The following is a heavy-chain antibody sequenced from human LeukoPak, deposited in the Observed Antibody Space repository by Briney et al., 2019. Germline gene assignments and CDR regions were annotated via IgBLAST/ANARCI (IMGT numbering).Heavy chain of an antibody. CDR3: TTDDHDATIRGSLY. J-gene: IGHJ4*02. CDR1: GFSFGNYG. D-gene: IGHD5-12*01. CDR2: IYSGGST. Sequence: PGGSLRLSCAASGFSFGNYGMNCVRQAPGKGLEWVSVIYSGGSTYYADSVKGRFTISRDNSKSTLYLQMNSLRAEDTAVYYCTTDDHDATIRGSLYWGQGTLVTVSS. V-gene: IGHV3-66*01.